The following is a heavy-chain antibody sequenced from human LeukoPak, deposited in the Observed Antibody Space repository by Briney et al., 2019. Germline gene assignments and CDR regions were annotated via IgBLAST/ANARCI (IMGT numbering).Heavy chain of an antibody. J-gene: IGHJ4*02. CDR1: GGSFSGYY. CDR2: INHSGST. V-gene: IGHV4-34*01. Sequence: SETLSLTCAVYGGSFSGYYWSWIRQPPGKGLEWIGKINHSGSTNYNPSLKSRVTISVDTSKNQFSLKLSSVTAADTAVYYCAARTDRPLIDYWGQGTLVTVSS. CDR3: AARTDRPLIDY. D-gene: IGHD1-14*01.